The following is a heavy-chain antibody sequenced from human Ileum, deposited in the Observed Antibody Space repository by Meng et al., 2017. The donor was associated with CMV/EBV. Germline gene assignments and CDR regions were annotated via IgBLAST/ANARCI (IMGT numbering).Heavy chain of an antibody. CDR2: SNPGNGNT. CDR1: GYTFTNHA. D-gene: IGHD1-26*01. V-gene: IGHV1-3*01. Sequence: CKASGYTFTNHALHWVRQAPGQRLEWMGWSNPGNGNTEYSQKFQGRVTFTRDTSANTAFMELSSLSSEDTAVYSCARGIHSGAFLIDYWGQGTLVTVSS. CDR3: ARGIHSGAFLIDY. J-gene: IGHJ4*02.